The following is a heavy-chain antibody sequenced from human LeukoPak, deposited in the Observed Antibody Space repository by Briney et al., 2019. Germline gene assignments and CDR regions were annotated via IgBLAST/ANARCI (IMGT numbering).Heavy chain of an antibody. CDR2: INHSGST. D-gene: IGHD6-13*01. J-gene: IGHJ3*02. CDR1: GGSFSGYY. CDR3: ARSPGSWSGYDAFDI. Sequence: SETLSLTCAVYGGSFSGYYWSWIRQPPGKGLEWIGEINHSGSTNYNPSPKSRVTISVDTSKNQFSLKLSSVTAADTAVYYCARSPGSWSGYDAFDIWGQGTMVTVSS. V-gene: IGHV4-34*01.